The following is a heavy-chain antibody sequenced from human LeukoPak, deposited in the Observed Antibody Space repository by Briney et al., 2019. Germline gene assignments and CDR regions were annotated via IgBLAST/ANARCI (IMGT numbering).Heavy chain of an antibody. CDR3: ARRGSGWYGTIDY. Sequence: ASVKVSCKASGYTFTSYGISWVRQAPGQGLEWMGWISAYNGNTNYAQKFQGRVTMTRDTSISTAYMELSRLRSDDTAVYYCARRGSGWYGTIDYWGQGTLVTVSS. CDR2: ISAYNGNT. J-gene: IGHJ4*02. CDR1: GYTFTSYG. V-gene: IGHV1-18*04. D-gene: IGHD6-19*01.